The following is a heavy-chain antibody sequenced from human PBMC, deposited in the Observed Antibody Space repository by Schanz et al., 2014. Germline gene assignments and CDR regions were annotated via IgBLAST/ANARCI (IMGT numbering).Heavy chain of an antibody. Sequence: EVQLVESGGDLVQPGGSLRLSCSASGFTFSTFAMHWVRQAPGKGLEYISAISNNGDSTYYADSVKGRFTISRDNSKTTLFLQMSSLTDDDMAVYYCGRAGAGVAGWYFDLWGRGTLVTVSS. J-gene: IGHJ2*01. D-gene: IGHD2-21*01. V-gene: IGHV3-64D*06. CDR2: ISNNGDST. CDR3: GRAGAGVAGWYFDL. CDR1: GFTFSTFA.